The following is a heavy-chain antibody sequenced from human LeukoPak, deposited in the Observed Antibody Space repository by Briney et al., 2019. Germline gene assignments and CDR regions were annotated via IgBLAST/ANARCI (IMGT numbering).Heavy chain of an antibody. D-gene: IGHD3-10*01. Sequence: PGGSLRLSCAASGFTFSSYAMSWVRQAPGKGLEWVSAISGSGGSTYYADSVKGRFTISRDNSKNTLYLQMNSLRAEDTAVYYCAKGTIYPGAKQYWFDPWGQGTLVTVSS. CDR3: AKGTIYPGAKQYWFDP. V-gene: IGHV3-23*01. J-gene: IGHJ5*02. CDR1: GFTFSSYA. CDR2: ISGSGGST.